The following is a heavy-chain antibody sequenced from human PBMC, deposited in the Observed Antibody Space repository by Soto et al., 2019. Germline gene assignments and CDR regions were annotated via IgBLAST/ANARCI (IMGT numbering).Heavy chain of an antibody. CDR2: ITSSSMYI. J-gene: IGHJ6*02. CDR3: ASGRLGVVIMNMDV. CDR1: GFSFDTYT. V-gene: IGHV3-21*01. Sequence: EVQLVESGGGLVKPGGSLRLSCAASGFSFDTYTMNWVRQAPGKGLEWLSSITSSSMYIHYADSLKGLFTISRDNAKNSLSLQMNSLGAEDTAVYYCASGRLGVVIMNMDVWGQGTTVTVSS. D-gene: IGHD3-3*01.